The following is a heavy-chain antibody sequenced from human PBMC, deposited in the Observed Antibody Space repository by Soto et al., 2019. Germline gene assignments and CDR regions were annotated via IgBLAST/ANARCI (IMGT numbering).Heavy chain of an antibody. D-gene: IGHD2-15*01. CDR1: GGSISSYY. Sequence: SETLSLTCTVSGGSISSYYWSWIRQPPGKGLEWIGYIYYSGSANYNPSLKSRVTISVDTSKNQFSLKLSSVTAADTAVYYCARDRYCSGGSCYYDAFDIWGQGTMVTVS. J-gene: IGHJ3*02. CDR3: ARDRYCSGGSCYYDAFDI. V-gene: IGHV4-59*01. CDR2: IYYSGSA.